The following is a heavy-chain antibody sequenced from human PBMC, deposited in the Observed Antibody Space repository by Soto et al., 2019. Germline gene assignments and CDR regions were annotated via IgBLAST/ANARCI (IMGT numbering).Heavy chain of an antibody. CDR1: GYFISSSNW. CDR2: IYYSGST. V-gene: IGHV4-28*01. Sequence: QVQLQESGPGQVKPSDTLSLTCAVSGYFISSSNWWGWIRQPPGKGLEWIGYIYYSGSTYYNPSLKSRVTMSADTSKNQFSLKLSPVTAVDTAMYYCARYDYGDNYFDYWGQGTLVTVSS. D-gene: IGHD4-17*01. J-gene: IGHJ4*02. CDR3: ARYDYGDNYFDY.